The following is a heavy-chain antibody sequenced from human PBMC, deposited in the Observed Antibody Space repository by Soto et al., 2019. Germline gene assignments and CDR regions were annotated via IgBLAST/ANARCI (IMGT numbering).Heavy chain of an antibody. V-gene: IGHV3-74*01. D-gene: IGHD2-2*01. CDR1: GFNFSRYW. Sequence: GGSLGLSCTASGFNFSRYWTHWVRQDPGRGLVWVSHINSDGSRTSYADSVKGRFTISRDNAKNTLYLQMNSLRAEDTAVYYCARDLSSCSSARCYSYYYGMDVWGQGTSVTVSS. CDR2: INSDGSRT. J-gene: IGHJ6*02. CDR3: ARDLSSCSSARCYSYYYGMDV.